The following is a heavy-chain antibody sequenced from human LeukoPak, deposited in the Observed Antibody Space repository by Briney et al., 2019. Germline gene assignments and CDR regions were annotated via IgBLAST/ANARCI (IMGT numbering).Heavy chain of an antibody. Sequence: ASVKVSCKASGYTFTSYYMHWVRQAPGQGLEWMGIINPSGGSTSYAQKFQGRVTITRDMSTSTAYMELSSLRSEDTAVYYCAAGGGNSGLDYWGQGTLVTVSS. V-gene: IGHV1-46*01. J-gene: IGHJ4*02. CDR2: INPSGGST. CDR3: AAGGGNSGLDY. D-gene: IGHD4-23*01. CDR1: GYTFTSYY.